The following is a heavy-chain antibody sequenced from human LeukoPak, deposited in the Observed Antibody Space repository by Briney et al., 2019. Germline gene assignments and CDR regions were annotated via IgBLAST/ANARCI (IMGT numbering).Heavy chain of an antibody. V-gene: IGHV3-74*01. Sequence: PGGSLRLSCAASGFTFSSYWMHWVRQAPGKGLVWVSRINSDGSSTSYADSVKGRFTISRDNAKNTLYLQMNSLRAEDTAMYYCGRAETWGAFDIWGQGTMVTVSS. CDR2: INSDGSST. J-gene: IGHJ3*02. CDR1: GFTFSSYW. D-gene: IGHD7-27*01. CDR3: GRAETWGAFDI.